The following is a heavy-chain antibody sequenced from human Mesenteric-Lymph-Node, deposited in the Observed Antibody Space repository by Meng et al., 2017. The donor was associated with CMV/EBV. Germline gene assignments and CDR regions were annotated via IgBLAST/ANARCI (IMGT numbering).Heavy chain of an antibody. CDR1: GFTFSSYN. J-gene: IGHJ4*02. V-gene: IGHV3-21*01. D-gene: IGHD3-22*01. CDR2: ISSSSSYI. Sequence: GGSLRLSCAASGFTFSSYNMNWVRQAPGKGLEWVSSISSSSSYIYYADSVKGRFTISRDNAKNSLYLQMNSLRAEDTAVYYCARGYYDSSGYYGVSDYWGQGTLVTVSS. CDR3: ARGYYDSSGYYGVSDY.